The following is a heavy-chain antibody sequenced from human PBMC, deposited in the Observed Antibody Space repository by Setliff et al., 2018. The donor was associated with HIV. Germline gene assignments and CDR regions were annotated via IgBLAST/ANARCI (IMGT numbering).Heavy chain of an antibody. J-gene: IGHJ4*02. Sequence: HPGGSLRLSCAASGFTFSSYAMHWVRQAPGKGLEWVADISYAGFDGSSKYYADSVKGRFTISRDNTKNSLYLQLNSLRAEDTAVYYCARESWELLGGDYLEYWGQGTLVTVSS. CDR3: ARESWELLGGDYLEY. D-gene: IGHD1-26*01. CDR2: ISYAGFDGSSK. V-gene: IGHV3-30*04. CDR1: GFTFSSYA.